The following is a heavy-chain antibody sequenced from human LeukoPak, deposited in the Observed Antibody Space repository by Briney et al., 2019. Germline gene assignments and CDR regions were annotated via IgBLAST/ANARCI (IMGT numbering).Heavy chain of an antibody. Sequence: GGSLRLSCAASGFTFSSYWMGWVRQAPGKGLEWVANIAKDGSGKNYVDSVKGRFTISRDNAKNLLYLQMNSLRAEDTAVYYRARDRDYYALDYWGQGTLVTVSS. CDR1: GFTFSSYW. V-gene: IGHV3-7*01. CDR3: ARDRDYYALDY. D-gene: IGHD3-22*01. J-gene: IGHJ4*02. CDR2: IAKDGSGK.